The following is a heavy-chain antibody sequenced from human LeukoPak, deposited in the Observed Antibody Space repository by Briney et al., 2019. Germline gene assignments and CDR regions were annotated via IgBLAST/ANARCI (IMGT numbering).Heavy chain of an antibody. V-gene: IGHV3-30*02. J-gene: IGHJ6*03. CDR3: AKDPSYYGGYYYMDV. D-gene: IGHD3-22*01. CDR2: IRYDGSNK. CDR1: GFTFSSYG. Sequence: GGSLRLSCAASGFTFSSYGMHWVRQAPGKGLEWVAFIRYDGSNKYYADSVKGRFTISRDNSKNTLYLQMNSLGAEDTAVYYCAKDPSYYGGYYYMDVWGKGTTVTVSS.